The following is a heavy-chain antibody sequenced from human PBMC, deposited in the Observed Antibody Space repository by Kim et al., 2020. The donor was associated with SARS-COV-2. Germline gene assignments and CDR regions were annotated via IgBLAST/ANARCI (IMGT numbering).Heavy chain of an antibody. V-gene: IGHV3-7*03. J-gene: IGHJ6*02. D-gene: IGHD3-9*01. Sequence: LSLTCAASGFPFSSSWMSWVRQAPGKGLEWVANIKQDGSEKYYVDSMKGRFTISRDNAKNSLYLQMNSLRAEDTAVYYCARLTRIRYFDWLARGGYYYYYGMDVWGQGTTVTVSS. CDR1: GFPFSSSW. CDR2: IKQDGSEK. CDR3: ARLTRIRYFDWLARGGYYYYYGMDV.